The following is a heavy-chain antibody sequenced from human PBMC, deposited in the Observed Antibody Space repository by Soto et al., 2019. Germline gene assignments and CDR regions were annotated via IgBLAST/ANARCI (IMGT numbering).Heavy chain of an antibody. V-gene: IGHV3-48*02. Sequence: EVHLVESGGGLVQPGGSLRLSCAASGFRFSIYSINWIRQAPGKGLEWSAYITGDSNTIKYADSVKGRFTISRDNAKNSVYLQMNGLRDEDTAVYYCARSVEGHFDYWGQGTVVTVSS. D-gene: IGHD6-19*01. J-gene: IGHJ4*02. CDR2: ITGDSNTI. CDR3: ARSVEGHFDY. CDR1: GFRFSIYS.